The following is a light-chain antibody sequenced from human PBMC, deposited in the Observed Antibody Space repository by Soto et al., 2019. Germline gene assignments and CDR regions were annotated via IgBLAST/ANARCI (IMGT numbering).Light chain of an antibody. CDR3: CSYAGSYTVYV. J-gene: IGLJ1*01. CDR2: DVS. Sequence: QSALTQPRSVSGAPGQSVTISCTGTSSDVGGYNYVYWYQQHPGKAPKLMIYDVSKRPSGVPDRFSGSKSGNTASLTISGLQAEDEADYYCCSYAGSYTVYVFGTGTKLTVL. V-gene: IGLV2-11*01. CDR1: SSDVGGYNY.